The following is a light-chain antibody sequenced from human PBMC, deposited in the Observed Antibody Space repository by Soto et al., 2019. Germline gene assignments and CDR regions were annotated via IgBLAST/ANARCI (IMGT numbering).Light chain of an antibody. CDR1: QGLLHSNGNTF. J-gene: IGKJ2*01. V-gene: IGKV2-30*02. CDR3: MQGTHWPPT. Sequence: DVVLTQSPLSLPVTLGQPASISCTSSQGLLHSNGNTFLTWFQQRPGQSPRRLIYRVSVRDSGVPDRFSGSGSGTDFTLTISRVEAEDFGVYYCMQGTHWPPTFGQGTKLEIK. CDR2: RVS.